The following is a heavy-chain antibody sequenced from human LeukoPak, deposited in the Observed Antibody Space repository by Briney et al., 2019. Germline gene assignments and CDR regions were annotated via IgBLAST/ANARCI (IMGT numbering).Heavy chain of an antibody. J-gene: IGHJ4*02. D-gene: IGHD2-15*01. CDR1: GFTFSSYS. CDR3: AKAVGGNFDY. CDR2: ISSSSSYI. V-gene: IGHV3-21*04. Sequence: GGSLRLSCAASGFTFSSYSMNWVRQAPGKGLEWVSSISSSSSYIYYADSVKGRFTISRDNFKNTLYLQVNSLRAEDTAVYYCAKAVGGNFDYWGQGTLDTVSS.